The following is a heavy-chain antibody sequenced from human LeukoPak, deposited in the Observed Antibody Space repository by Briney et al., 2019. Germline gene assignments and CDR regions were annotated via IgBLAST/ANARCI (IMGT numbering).Heavy chain of an antibody. J-gene: IGHJ4*02. CDR2: INHSDGST. CDR3: ARAYGGNSKTYDY. Sequence: GASVKVSCKASGYTFSSYYMHWVRQAPGQGLEWMGIINHSDGSTSYAQKLQGRVTMTRDTSTRTVYMELSSLRSEDTAVYYCARAYGGNSKTYDYWGQGTLVTVSS. D-gene: IGHD4-23*01. V-gene: IGHV1-46*04. CDR1: GYTFSSYY.